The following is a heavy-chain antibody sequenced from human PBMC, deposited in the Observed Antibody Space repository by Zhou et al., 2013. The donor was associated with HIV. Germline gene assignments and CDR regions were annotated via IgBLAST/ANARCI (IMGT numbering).Heavy chain of an antibody. J-gene: IGHJ6*03. D-gene: IGHD6-13*01. Sequence: VQLVQSGAEVKKPGSSVKVSCKASGGTFTSYDINWVRQATGQGLEWMGWINPNSGNTGYAQKFQGRVTITRNTSISTAYMELSSLRSEDTAVYYCARVGSSSWPTYYYYYYYMDVWGQRDHGHRLL. CDR2: INPNSGNT. CDR1: GGTFTSYD. V-gene: IGHV1-8*03. CDR3: ARVGSSSWPTYYYYYYYMDV.